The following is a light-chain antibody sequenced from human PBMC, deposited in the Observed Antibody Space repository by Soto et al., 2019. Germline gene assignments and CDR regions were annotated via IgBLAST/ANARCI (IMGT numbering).Light chain of an antibody. J-gene: IGLJ2*01. V-gene: IGLV2-8*01. CDR1: SSDVGVYNF. CDR2: EVT. Sequence: QSALTQPPSASGSPGQSVTISCTGTSSDVGVYNFVSWYQHHPGKAPKVILYEVTKRPSGVPDRFSGSKSVNTASLTVSGLQADAEDDYYCSSYARADSVLFGGGTKLTVL. CDR3: SSYARADSVL.